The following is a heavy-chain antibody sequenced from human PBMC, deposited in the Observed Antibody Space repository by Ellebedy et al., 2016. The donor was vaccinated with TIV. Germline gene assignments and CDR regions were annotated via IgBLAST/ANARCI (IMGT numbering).Heavy chain of an antibody. Sequence: GESLMISCAASGFPFSSYAMSWVRQAPGKGLEWVSTISHTGSRTYYADSVEDRFIISRDNSKNTLYLQMNRLRAEDTAVYYWEKARSFREWTFDYWGLGTLVTVSS. J-gene: IGHJ4*02. CDR3: EKARSFREWTFDY. V-gene: IGHV3-23*01. CDR1: GFPFSSYA. D-gene: IGHD3-10*01. CDR2: ISHTGSRT.